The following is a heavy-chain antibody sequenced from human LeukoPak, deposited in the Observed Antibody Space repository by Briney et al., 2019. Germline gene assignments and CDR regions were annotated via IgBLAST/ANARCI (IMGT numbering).Heavy chain of an antibody. V-gene: IGHV3-30*02. J-gene: IGHJ3*02. D-gene: IGHD2-15*01. CDR3: AKDRGWSPWADAFDI. CDR2: IWYGGSNK. Sequence: PGGSLRLSCAASGFTFSSYGMHWVRQAPGKGLEWVAVIWYGGSNKYYADSVKGRFTISRDNSKNTLYLQMNSLRAEDTAVYYCAKDRGWSPWADAFDIWGQGTMVTVSS. CDR1: GFTFSSYG.